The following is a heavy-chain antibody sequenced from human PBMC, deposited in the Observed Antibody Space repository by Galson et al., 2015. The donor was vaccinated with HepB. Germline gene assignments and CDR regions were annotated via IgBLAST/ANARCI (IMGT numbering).Heavy chain of an antibody. CDR1: GFKFTDHW. CDR2: IYPGDSDT. V-gene: IGHV5-51*01. CDR3: VRDDYGDFRGDY. Sequence: QSGAEVKKPGESLRISCKISGFKFTDHWIGWVRQMPGKGLEWMGIIYPGDSDTKFNPSFQGQVTLSVDESIGTAFLQWRSLKASDTGIYYCVRDDYGDFRGDYWGQGTLVTVAS. J-gene: IGHJ4*02. D-gene: IGHD4-17*01.